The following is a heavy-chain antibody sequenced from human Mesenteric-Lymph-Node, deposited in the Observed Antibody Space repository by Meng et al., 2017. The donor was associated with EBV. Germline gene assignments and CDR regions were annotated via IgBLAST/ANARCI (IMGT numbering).Heavy chain of an antibody. CDR3: VKDLAVAGT. CDR2: SGSGGST. CDR1: GFTVSSNY. J-gene: IGHJ5*02. Sequence: EVQVVESGGGLIQPGESLRLSCAASGFTVSSNYMSWVRQAPGKGLEWVSHVSGSGGSTYYADSVKGRFTIYRDNSKNTLYLQMNSLGVGDTAVYYCVKDLAVAGTWGQGTLVTVSS. V-gene: IGHV3-23*04. D-gene: IGHD6-19*01.